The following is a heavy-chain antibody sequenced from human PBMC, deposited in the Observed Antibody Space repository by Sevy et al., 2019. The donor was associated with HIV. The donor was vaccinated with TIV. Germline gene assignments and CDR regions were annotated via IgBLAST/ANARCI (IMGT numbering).Heavy chain of an antibody. J-gene: IGHJ4*02. CDR2: IRTYNGKK. V-gene: IGHV1-18*01. CDR3: ARDSDGSGRYYLDYFDS. Sequence: ASVKVSCKTSGYTFIKHPLSWVRQAPGQGLEWMGCIRTYNGKKKYAQKFQGRATMTTDTSTSTAYMELRSLRADDTAVYYCARDSDGSGRYYLDYFDSWGQGTLVTVSS. CDR1: GYTFIKHP. D-gene: IGHD3-22*01.